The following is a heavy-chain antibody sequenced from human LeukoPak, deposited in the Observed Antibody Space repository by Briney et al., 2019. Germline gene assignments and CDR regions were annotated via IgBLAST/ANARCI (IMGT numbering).Heavy chain of an antibody. CDR1: GYSISSGYY. CDR3: ARDSNFLRVWLGELGTFDY. J-gene: IGHJ4*02. D-gene: IGHD3-10*01. Sequence: SETLSLTCTVSGYSISSGYYWGWIRQPPGKGLEWIGSIYHSGSTYYNPSLKSRVTISVDTSKNQFSLKLSSATAADTAVYYCARDSNFLRVWLGELGTFDYWGQGTLVTVSS. CDR2: IYHSGST. V-gene: IGHV4-38-2*02.